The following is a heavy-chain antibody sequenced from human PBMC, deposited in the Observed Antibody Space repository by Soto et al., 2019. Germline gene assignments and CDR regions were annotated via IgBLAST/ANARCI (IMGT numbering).Heavy chain of an antibody. CDR3: QGGDF. J-gene: IGHJ4*02. D-gene: IGHD3-16*01. CDR2: INDSGNT. Sequence: KTSETLSLTCSVSGGTINSGDYFWSWIRQPPGKGLEWIGEINDSGNTYYNPSFKSRLTISVDTSTSQISLRLTSVTAADSAVYYCQGGDFWGRGTRVTVSS. V-gene: IGHV4-39*07. CDR1: GGTINSGDYF.